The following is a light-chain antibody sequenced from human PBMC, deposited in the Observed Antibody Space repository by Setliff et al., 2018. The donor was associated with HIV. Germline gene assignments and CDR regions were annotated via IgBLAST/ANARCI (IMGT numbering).Light chain of an antibody. CDR1: TFNIGSNT. CDR3: AAWDDGLNGYV. V-gene: IGLV1-44*01. Sequence: SVLTQPPSASGTPGQRVTISCSGSTFNIGSNTVNWYQQLPGAAPKLLIYNNNQRPSGVPDRFSGSKSFTSASLAISGLQSADESDYYCAAWDDGLNGYVFGTGTKV. J-gene: IGLJ1*01. CDR2: NNN.